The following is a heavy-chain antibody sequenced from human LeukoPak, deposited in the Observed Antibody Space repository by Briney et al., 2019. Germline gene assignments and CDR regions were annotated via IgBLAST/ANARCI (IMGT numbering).Heavy chain of an antibody. V-gene: IGHV3-74*01. CDR2: INSDGSST. Sequence: GGSLRLSCAASGFTFSSYWMHWVRQAPGKGLVWVSRINSDGSSTSYADSVKGRFTISRDNAKNSLYLQMNSLRAEDTALYYCARDLYDSSGYPSDYWGQGTLVTVSS. J-gene: IGHJ4*02. CDR1: GFTFSSYW. D-gene: IGHD3-22*01. CDR3: ARDLYDSSGYPSDY.